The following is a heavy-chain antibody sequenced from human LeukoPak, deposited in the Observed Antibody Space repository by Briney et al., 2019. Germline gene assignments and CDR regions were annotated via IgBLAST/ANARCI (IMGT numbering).Heavy chain of an antibody. D-gene: IGHD1-26*01. CDR1: GGSFSGYY. V-gene: IGHV4-34*01. Sequence: PSETLSLTCAVYGGSFSGYYWSWIRRPPGKGLEWIGEINHSGSTYYNPSLKSRVTISVDTSKNEFSLKVRSVTAADTAMYYCARQAVVGATRWFDSWGQGTLVTVSS. CDR2: INHSGST. J-gene: IGHJ5*01. CDR3: ARQAVVGATRWFDS.